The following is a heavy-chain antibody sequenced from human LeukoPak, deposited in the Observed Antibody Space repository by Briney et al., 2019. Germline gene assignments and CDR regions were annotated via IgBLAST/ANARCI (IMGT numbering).Heavy chain of an antibody. CDR3: ARSGLGSYYYYMDV. J-gene: IGHJ6*03. CDR1: GFTFSSYA. D-gene: IGHD3-3*01. CDR2: ISYDGSNK. Sequence: PGGSLRLSCAASGFTFSSYAMHWVRQAPGKGLEWVAVISYDGSNKYYADSVKGRFTISRDNSKNTLYLQMNSLRAEDTAVYYCARSGLGSYYYYMDVWGKGTTVTVSS. V-gene: IGHV3-30-3*01.